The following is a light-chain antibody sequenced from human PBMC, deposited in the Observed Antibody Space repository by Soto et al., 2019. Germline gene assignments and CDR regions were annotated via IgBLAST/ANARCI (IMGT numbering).Light chain of an antibody. CDR2: GAS. J-gene: IGKJ1*01. CDR3: QPYESSWT. V-gene: IGKV3-20*01. CDR1: QSISSTF. Sequence: EIVLTQSPGTLSLSPGERATLSCRASQSISSTFLAWYQHKPGQAPKVVIYGASRRATGIPDRFSGSGSGTDFTLTISRLEPEDFAVYYCQPYESSWTFGQGTKAEMK.